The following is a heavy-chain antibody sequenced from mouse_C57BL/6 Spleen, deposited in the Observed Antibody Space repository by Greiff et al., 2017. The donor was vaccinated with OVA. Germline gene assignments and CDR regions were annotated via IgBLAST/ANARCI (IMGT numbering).Heavy chain of an antibody. Sequence: VKLQESGPGLVQPSQSLSITCTVSGFSLTSYGVHWVRQSPGKGLEWLGVIWSGGSTDYNAAFISRLSISKDNSKSQVFFKMNSLQADDTAIYYCARNSLSQYYYAMDYWGQGTSVTVSS. J-gene: IGHJ4*01. CDR1: GFSLTSYG. V-gene: IGHV2-2*01. CDR3: ARNSLSQYYYAMDY. CDR2: IWSGGST. D-gene: IGHD6-1*01.